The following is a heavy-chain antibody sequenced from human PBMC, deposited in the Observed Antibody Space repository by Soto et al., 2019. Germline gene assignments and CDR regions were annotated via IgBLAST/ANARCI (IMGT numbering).Heavy chain of an antibody. CDR2: FDPEDGET. Sequence: ASVKVSCKVSGYTLTELSMHWVRQAPGKGLEWMGGFDPEDGETIYAQKFQGRVTMTEDTSTDTAYMELSSLRSEDTAVYYCAASKKWLRHANWFDPWGQGTLVTVSS. CDR1: GYTLTELS. J-gene: IGHJ5*02. D-gene: IGHD5-12*01. V-gene: IGHV1-24*01. CDR3: AASKKWLRHANWFDP.